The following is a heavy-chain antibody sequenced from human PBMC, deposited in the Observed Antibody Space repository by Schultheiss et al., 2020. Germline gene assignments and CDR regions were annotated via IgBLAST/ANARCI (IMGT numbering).Heavy chain of an antibody. CDR3: ARGRATGYSSGWYVR. CDR2: MNPNSGNT. D-gene: IGHD6-19*01. CDR1: GGTFSSYA. J-gene: IGHJ5*02. Sequence: ASVKVSCKASGGTFSSYAISWVRQAPGQGLEWMGWMNPNSGNTGYAQKFQGRVTMTRNTSISTAYMELSSLRSEDTAVYYCARGRATGYSSGWYVRWGQGTRVTVYS. V-gene: IGHV1-8*02.